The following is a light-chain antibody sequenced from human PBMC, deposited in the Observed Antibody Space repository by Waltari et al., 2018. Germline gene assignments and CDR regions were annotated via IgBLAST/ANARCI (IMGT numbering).Light chain of an antibody. CDR1: QGISSY. CDR2: DAS. Sequence: AIRITQSPSSLSASTGDRVTITCRASQGISSYLAWYQQKPGKAPKVLIYDASTLQSGVPSEFSGSGSWTDFTLTISCLQSEDFAIYYCQQYYSNPATFGQGTKVEIK. V-gene: IGKV1-8*01. J-gene: IGKJ1*01. CDR3: QQYYSNPAT.